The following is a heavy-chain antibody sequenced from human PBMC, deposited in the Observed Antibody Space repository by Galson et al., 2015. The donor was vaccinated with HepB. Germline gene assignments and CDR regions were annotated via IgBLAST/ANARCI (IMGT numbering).Heavy chain of an antibody. Sequence: CAISGDSVSSNSAAWNWIRQSPSRGLEWLGRTYYRSKWYNDYAVSVKSRITINPDTSKNQFSLQLNSVTPEDTAVYYCARVVPAARDYYYGMDVWGQGTTVTVSS. CDR2: TYYRSKWYN. D-gene: IGHD2-2*01. CDR3: ARVVPAARDYYYGMDV. V-gene: IGHV6-1*01. CDR1: GDSVSSNSAA. J-gene: IGHJ6*02.